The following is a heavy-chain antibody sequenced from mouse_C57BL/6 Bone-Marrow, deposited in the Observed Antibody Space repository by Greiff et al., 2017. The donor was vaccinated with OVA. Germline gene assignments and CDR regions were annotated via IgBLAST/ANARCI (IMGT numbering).Heavy chain of an antibody. V-gene: IGHV1-5*01. J-gene: IGHJ2*01. CDR2: IYPGNSDT. CDR3: TWLLRFDY. CDR1: GYTFTSYW. D-gene: IGHD2-3*01. Sequence: VQLQQSGTVLARPGASVKMSCKTSGYTFTSYWMHWVKQRPGQGLEWIGAIYPGNSDTSYNQKFKGKAKLTAVISASTAYMELSSLTNEDSAVYYCTWLLRFDYWGQGTTLTVSS.